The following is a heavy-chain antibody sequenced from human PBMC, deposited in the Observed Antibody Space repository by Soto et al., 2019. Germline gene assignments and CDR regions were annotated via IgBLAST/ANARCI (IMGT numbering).Heavy chain of an antibody. CDR2: IVVGSGNT. D-gene: IGHD6-19*01. CDR3: AAVEGIAVAGTPY. CDR1: GFTFTSSA. J-gene: IGHJ4*02. Sequence: QMQLVQSGPEVKKPGTSVKVSRKASGFTFTSSAVQWVRQARGQRLEWIGWIVVGSGNTNYAQKFQERVTITRDMSTSTAYMELSSLRSEDTAVYYCAAVEGIAVAGTPYWGQGTLVTVSS. V-gene: IGHV1-58*01.